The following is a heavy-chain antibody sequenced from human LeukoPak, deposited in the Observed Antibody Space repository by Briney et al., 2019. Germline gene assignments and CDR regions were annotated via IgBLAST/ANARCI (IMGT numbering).Heavy chain of an antibody. Sequence: PGGSLRLSCAASGFTFSSYGMHWARQAPGKGLEWVAVISYAGSDKYYADSVKGRFTISRDNSKNTLYLQMNSLRAEDTAVYYCAKSSSGGWYLLGDAFDIWGQGTMVTVSS. CDR1: GFTFSSYG. CDR3: AKSSSGGWYLLGDAFDI. V-gene: IGHV3-30*18. CDR2: ISYAGSDK. D-gene: IGHD6-19*01. J-gene: IGHJ3*02.